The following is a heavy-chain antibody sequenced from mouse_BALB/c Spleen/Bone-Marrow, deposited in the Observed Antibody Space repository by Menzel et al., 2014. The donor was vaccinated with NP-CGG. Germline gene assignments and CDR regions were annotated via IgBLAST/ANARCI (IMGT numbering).Heavy chain of an antibody. Sequence: AQLQQSGPVLMKRGASVKISCKATGYTFSSYRIEWVKQRPGHGLEWIGEILPGSGNTHYNEKFKGKAAFTADTSSNTAYMQLSSLTSEDSAVYYCTRQGFACWGQGTLVTVSA. CDR1: GYTFSSYR. CDR2: ILPGSGNT. V-gene: IGHV1-9*01. J-gene: IGHJ3*01. CDR3: TRQGFAC.